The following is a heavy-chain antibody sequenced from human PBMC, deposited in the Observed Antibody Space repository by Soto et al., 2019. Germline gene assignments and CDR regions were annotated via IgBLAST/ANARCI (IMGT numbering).Heavy chain of an antibody. Sequence: EVQLVESGGGLIQPGGSLRLSCAASGFTVSTTYMNWVRQAPGKGLEWVSVIYKDGRKYYADSVQGRFTISRDDSKNTLFLQMNTLRADDTAVYYCARRVQSNRTGLYFDYWGQGALVTVSS. J-gene: IGHJ4*02. CDR2: IYKDGRK. CDR1: GFTVSTTY. V-gene: IGHV3-53*01. CDR3: ARRVQSNRTGLYFDY. D-gene: IGHD1-1*01.